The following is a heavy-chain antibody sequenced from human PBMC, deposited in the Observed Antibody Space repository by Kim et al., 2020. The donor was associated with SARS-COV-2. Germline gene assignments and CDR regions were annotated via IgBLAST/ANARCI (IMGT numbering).Heavy chain of an antibody. CDR2: INPNSGGT. D-gene: IGHD2-21*02. J-gene: IGHJ4*02. V-gene: IGHV1-2*02. CDR3: ARDQWAFGSEIVVVTAIVFDY. CDR1: GYTFTGYY. Sequence: ASVKVSCKASGYTFTGYYMHWVRQAPGQGLEWMGWINPNSGGTNYAQKFQGRVTMTRDTSISTAYMELSRLRSDDTAVYYCARDQWAFGSEIVVVTAIVFDYWGQGTLVTVSS.